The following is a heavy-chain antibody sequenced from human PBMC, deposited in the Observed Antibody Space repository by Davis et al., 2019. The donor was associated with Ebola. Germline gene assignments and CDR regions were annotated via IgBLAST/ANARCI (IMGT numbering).Heavy chain of an antibody. CDR3: ARHSGSYLTYYFDY. CDR2: IYYSGST. Sequence: MPSETLSLTCTVSGGSISSGGYYWSWIRQHPGKGLEWIGYIYYSGSTNYNPSLKSRVTISVDTSKNQFPLKLSSVTAADTAVYYCARHSGSYLTYYFDYWGQGTLVTVSS. J-gene: IGHJ4*02. CDR1: GGSISSGGYY. V-gene: IGHV4-61*08. D-gene: IGHD1-26*01.